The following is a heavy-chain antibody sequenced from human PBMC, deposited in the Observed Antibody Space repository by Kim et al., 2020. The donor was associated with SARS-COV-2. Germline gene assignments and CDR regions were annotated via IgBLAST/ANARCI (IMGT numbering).Heavy chain of an antibody. J-gene: IGHJ4*02. D-gene: IGHD6-13*01. V-gene: IGHV1-69*13. CDR2: IIPIFGTA. CDR3: ASAGNSMLFDY. CDR1: GGTFSSYA. Sequence: SVKVSCKASGGTFSSYANSWVRQAPGQGLEWMGGIIPIFGTANYALKFQGRVTITADESTSTAYMELSSLRSEDTAVYYCASAGNSMLFDYWGQGTLVTVSS.